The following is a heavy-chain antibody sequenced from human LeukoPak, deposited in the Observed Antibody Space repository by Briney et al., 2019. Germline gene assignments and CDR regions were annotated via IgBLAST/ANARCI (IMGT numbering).Heavy chain of an antibody. CDR3: ARAPRVSGPFDT. D-gene: IGHD2-15*01. CDR1: GFTFSSYG. CDR2: ISSSSSYI. Sequence: KPGGSLRLSCAASGFTFSSYGMNWVRQAPGKGLEWVSSISSSSSYIYYADSVKGRFTISRDNAKNSLYLQMNSLRAEDTAVYYCARAPRVSGPFDTWGQGTMVTVSS. V-gene: IGHV3-21*01. J-gene: IGHJ3*02.